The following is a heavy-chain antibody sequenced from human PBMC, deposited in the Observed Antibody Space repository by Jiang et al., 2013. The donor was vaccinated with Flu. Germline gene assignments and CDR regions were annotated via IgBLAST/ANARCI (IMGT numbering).Heavy chain of an antibody. CDR2: IDPSDSYT. CDR3: ASPLKLTGIAVAGTGIRHYYYYGMDV. J-gene: IGHJ6*02. Sequence: GAEVKKPGESLRISCKGSGYSFTSYWISWVRQMPGKGLEWMGRIDPSDSYTNYSPSFQGHVTISAGKSISTAYLQWSSLKASDTAMYYCASPLKLTGIAVAGTGIRHYYYYGMDVWGQGTTVTVSS. V-gene: IGHV5-10-1*01. D-gene: IGHD6-19*01. CDR1: GYSFTSYW.